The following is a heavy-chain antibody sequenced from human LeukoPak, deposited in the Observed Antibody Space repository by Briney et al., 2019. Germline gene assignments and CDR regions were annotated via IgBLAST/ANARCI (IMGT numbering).Heavy chain of an antibody. CDR1: GGSISSSSYY. J-gene: IGHJ4*02. V-gene: IGHV4-39*07. CDR3: ARVFYGSGSYYQYYFDY. D-gene: IGHD3-10*01. Sequence: SETLSLTCTVSGGSISSSSYYWGWIRQPPGKGLEWIGSIYYSGSSYYNPSLKSRVTISVDTSKNQFSLKLSSVTAADTAVYYCARVFYGSGSYYQYYFDYWGQGTLVTVSS. CDR2: IYYSGSS.